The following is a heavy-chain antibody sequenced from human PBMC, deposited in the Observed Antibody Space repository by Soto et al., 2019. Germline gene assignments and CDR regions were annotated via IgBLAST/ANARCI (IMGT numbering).Heavy chain of an antibody. Sequence: SETLSLTCTVAGDSVSSGTYYWSWIRQPPGKGLAWIVNIHYSGRTNYNPSLKSRVTMSVDTSKNQFSLKLTFVTAADTAMFYCARSSFYYDTSGYAVAWFDPWGQGTPVTVSS. CDR2: IHYSGRT. CDR3: ARSSFYYDTSGYAVAWFDP. CDR1: GDSVSSGTYY. V-gene: IGHV4-61*01. D-gene: IGHD3-22*01. J-gene: IGHJ5*02.